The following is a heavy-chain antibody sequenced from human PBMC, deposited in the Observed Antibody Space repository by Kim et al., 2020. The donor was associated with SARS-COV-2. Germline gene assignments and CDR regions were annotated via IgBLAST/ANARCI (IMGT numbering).Heavy chain of an antibody. V-gene: IGHV3-53*01. CDR3: AGESVAWPNLDY. CDR1: GFSVSNKY. D-gene: IGHD3-3*01. CDR2: IYDGDRT. J-gene: IGHJ4*02. Sequence: GGSLRLSCAASGFSVSNKYMSWVRQAPGKGLEWIAIIYDGDRTYYADSVRGRFTVSNDNSKNTLYLEMNSLGAEDTAVHYCAGESVAWPNLDYWGQGTLDTVSS.